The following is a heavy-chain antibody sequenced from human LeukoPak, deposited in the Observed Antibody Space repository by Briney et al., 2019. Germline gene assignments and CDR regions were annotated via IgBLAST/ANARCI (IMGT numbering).Heavy chain of an antibody. CDR1: GFTFSSYS. CDR3: VRDLYGDYAFDY. D-gene: IGHD4-17*01. J-gene: IGHJ4*02. V-gene: IGHV3-21*01. Sequence: GGSLRLSCAASGFTFSSYSMTWVRQAPGKGLEWVSSISGSSTYIDYADSVKGRFTISRDNAKNSLYLQMNSLRAEDTAVYYCVRDLYGDYAFDYWGQGTLVTVSS. CDR2: ISGSSTYI.